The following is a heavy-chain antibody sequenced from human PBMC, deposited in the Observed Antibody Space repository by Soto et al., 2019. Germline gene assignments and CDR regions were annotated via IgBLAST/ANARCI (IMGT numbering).Heavy chain of an antibody. CDR1: GFTFSSYA. V-gene: IGHV3-23*01. CDR3: AKAHSGYVWGRYYFDY. Sequence: EVQLLESGGGLVQPGGSLRLSCAASGFTFSSYAMSWVRQAPGKGLEWVSGISGSGGSTYYADSVKGRFTISRDNSKNTRYLQMNSLRAEDTAVYYCAKAHSGYVWGRYYFDYWGQGTLVTVSS. J-gene: IGHJ4*02. CDR2: ISGSGGST. D-gene: IGHD5-12*01.